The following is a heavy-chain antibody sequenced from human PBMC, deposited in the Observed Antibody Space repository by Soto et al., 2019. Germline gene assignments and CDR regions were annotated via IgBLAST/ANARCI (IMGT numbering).Heavy chain of an antibody. CDR3: ARHLRARPFDY. J-gene: IGHJ4*02. V-gene: IGHV5-51*01. Sequence: PGESLKISCQGSGYTFTSYWIGWVRQMPGKGLEWMGIIYPGDSETRYSPSFQGQVTISADKSISTAYLQWNSLRASDTGMYYCARHLRARPFDYWGQGTLVTVSS. CDR2: IYPGDSET. CDR1: GYTFTSYW.